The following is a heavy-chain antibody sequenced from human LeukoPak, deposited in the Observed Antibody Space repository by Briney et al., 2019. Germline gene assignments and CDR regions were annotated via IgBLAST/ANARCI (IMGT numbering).Heavy chain of an antibody. CDR2: IRYDGSNK. CDR1: GFTFSSYG. D-gene: IGHD2-15*01. CDR3: AKVDRPLGYCSGGSCHHDAFDI. V-gene: IGHV3-30*02. Sequence: PGGSLRLSCAASGFTFSSYGMHWVRQAPGKGLEWVAFIRYDGSNKYYADSVKGRFTISRDNSKNTLYLQMNSLRAEDTAVYYCAKVDRPLGYCSGGSCHHDAFDIWGQGKMVTVSS. J-gene: IGHJ3*02.